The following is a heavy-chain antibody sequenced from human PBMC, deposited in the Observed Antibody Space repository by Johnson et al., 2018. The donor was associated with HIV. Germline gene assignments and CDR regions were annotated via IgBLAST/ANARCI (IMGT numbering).Heavy chain of an antibody. CDR2: IYSGGST. CDR1: GFSVSNNY. D-gene: IGHD7-27*01. CDR3: ARDPTTQNSRLTGDFGAFDI. J-gene: IGHJ3*02. Sequence: VQLVESGGGLVQPGGSLRLSCGASGFSVSNNYMNWVRQAPGKGLEWVSVIYSGGSTGYAASVQGRFSISRDNAKNSLYLQMNSLTVDDTALYYCARDPTTQNSRLTGDFGAFDIWGQGTMVTVTS. V-gene: IGHV3-66*01.